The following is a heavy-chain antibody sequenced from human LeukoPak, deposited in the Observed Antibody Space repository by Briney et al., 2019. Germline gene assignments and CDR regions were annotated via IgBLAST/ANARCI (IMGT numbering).Heavy chain of an antibody. V-gene: IGHV4-30-4*01. CDR2: IYYSGST. J-gene: IGHJ6*02. CDR1: GGSIRSGDYF. D-gene: IGHD3-3*01. CDR3: ARSNYYDFWSGYGMDA. Sequence: SQTLSLTCTVSGGSIRSGDYFWSWIRQPPGKGLEWIGYIYYSGSTYYNPSLKSRVTISVDTSKNQFSLKLSSVTAADTAVYYCARSNYYDFWSGYGMDAWGQGTTVTVPS.